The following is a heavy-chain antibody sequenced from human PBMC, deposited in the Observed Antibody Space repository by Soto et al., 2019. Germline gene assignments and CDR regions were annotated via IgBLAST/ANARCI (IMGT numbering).Heavy chain of an antibody. CDR2: ISAYNGNT. Sequence: ASVKVSCKASGYTFTSYGISWVRQAPGQGLEWMGWISAYNGNTNYAQKLQGRVTMTRDTSASTAYMELSSLRSEDTAVYYCARDQDCSSTSCYDWFDPWGQGTLVTAPQ. D-gene: IGHD2-2*01. CDR1: GYTFTSYG. J-gene: IGHJ5*02. CDR3: ARDQDCSSTSCYDWFDP. V-gene: IGHV1-18*01.